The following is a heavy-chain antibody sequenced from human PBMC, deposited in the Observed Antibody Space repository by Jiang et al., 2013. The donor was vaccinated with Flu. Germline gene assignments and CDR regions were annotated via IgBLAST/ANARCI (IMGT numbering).Heavy chain of an antibody. CDR2: IYWNDDK. Sequence: KPTQTLTLTCTLSGFSLSTGGVGVGWIRQPPGKALEWLAFIYWNDDKRYSPSLKSRLTITKDTSKNQVVLAMTNMDPMDTATYYCAHSPGSVWTLISFDYWGQGTLVTVSS. J-gene: IGHJ4*02. CDR3: AHSPGSVWTLISFDY. CDR1: GFSLSTGGVG. D-gene: IGHD6-19*01. V-gene: IGHV2-5*01.